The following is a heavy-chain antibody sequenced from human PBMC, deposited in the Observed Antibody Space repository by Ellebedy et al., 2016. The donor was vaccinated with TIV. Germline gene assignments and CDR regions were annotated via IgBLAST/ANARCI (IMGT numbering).Heavy chain of an antibody. V-gene: IGHV3-30*18. J-gene: IGHJ5*02. D-gene: IGHD6-19*01. CDR2: ISYDGSEK. CDR1: GFTFSSYG. Sequence: GGSLRLSCATSGFTFSSYGMHWVRQTPGKGLEWVAYISYDGSEKSHADSVKGRFTISRDNSKNTLYLQMNSLRAEDTAGYYYTKNVMGHRGQWLVTFKRFHPWGQGTLVTVSS. CDR3: TKNVMGHRGQWLVTFKRFHP.